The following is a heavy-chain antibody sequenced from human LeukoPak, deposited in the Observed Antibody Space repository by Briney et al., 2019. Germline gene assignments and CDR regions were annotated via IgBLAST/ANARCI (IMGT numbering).Heavy chain of an antibody. D-gene: IGHD3-16*02. CDR2: ISSSSSTI. CDR1: GFTFSSYS. J-gene: IGHJ4*02. V-gene: IGHV3-48*01. CDR3: ARADVWGSYRYTPPDY. Sequence: PGGSLRLSCAASGFTFSSYSMNWLRQAPGKGLEWVSYISSSSSTIYYADSVKGRFTISRDNAKNSLYLQMNSLRAEDTAVYYCARADVWGSYRYTPPDYWGQGTLVTVSS.